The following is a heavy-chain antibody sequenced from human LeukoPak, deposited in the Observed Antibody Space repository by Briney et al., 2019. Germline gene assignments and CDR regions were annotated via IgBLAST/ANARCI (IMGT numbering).Heavy chain of an antibody. CDR2: IKQDGSAK. V-gene: IGHV3-7*01. J-gene: IGHJ4*02. D-gene: IGHD2-2*01. Sequence: PGGSLRLSCAASGFTFSSYWMSWVRQAPGKGLEWVANIKQDGSAKNYGDSVKGRFTISRDNSKNTLYLQMNSLRAEDTAVYYCARDQGYCSSTSCYFVYFDYWGQGTLVTVSS. CDR1: GFTFSSYW. CDR3: ARDQGYCSSTSCYFVYFDY.